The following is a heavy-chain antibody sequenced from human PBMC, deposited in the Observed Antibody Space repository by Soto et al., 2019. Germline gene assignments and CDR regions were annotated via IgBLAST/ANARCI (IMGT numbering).Heavy chain of an antibody. Sequence: AAVKVSCKASGYLFTAYFMHWVRLAPGQGLEGMGVVNPSGGSTKYAQNFQGRVTMTRDTYTTTIYMELSSLISDDTAIYYCSRKENCSSGACYSEYFHLWGQGTLVTVSS. V-gene: IGHV1-46*01. CDR2: VNPSGGST. D-gene: IGHD2-15*01. CDR3: SRKENCSSGACYSEYFHL. J-gene: IGHJ1*01. CDR1: GYLFTAYF.